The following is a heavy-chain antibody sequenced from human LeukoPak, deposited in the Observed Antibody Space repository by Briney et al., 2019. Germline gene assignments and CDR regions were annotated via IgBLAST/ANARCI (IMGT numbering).Heavy chain of an antibody. Sequence: ASVKVSCKASGYSFTDYYIHWVRQAPGQGLEWMGWINTNTGNPTYAQGFTGRFVFSLDTSVSTAYLQISSLKAEDTAVYYCAREGGTTVTSFDYWGQGTLVTVSS. D-gene: IGHD4-17*01. CDR2: INTNTGNP. CDR1: GYSFTDYY. J-gene: IGHJ4*02. CDR3: AREGGTTVTSFDY. V-gene: IGHV7-4-1*02.